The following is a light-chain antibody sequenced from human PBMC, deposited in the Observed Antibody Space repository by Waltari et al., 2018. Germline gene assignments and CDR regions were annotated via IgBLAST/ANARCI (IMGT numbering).Light chain of an antibody. CDR3: ATWDDRLSGPWV. Sequence: QSVLTQPPSASGTPGQSVTITCSGSSSNLGSNYVYCYQQLPGTAPQLLIYTNSRRRPGVPDRFSGSRSGNSASLAISGLRSEDEADYYCATWDDRLSGPWVFGGGTKLTVL. V-gene: IGLV1-47*01. CDR2: TNS. CDR1: SSNLGSNY. J-gene: IGLJ3*02.